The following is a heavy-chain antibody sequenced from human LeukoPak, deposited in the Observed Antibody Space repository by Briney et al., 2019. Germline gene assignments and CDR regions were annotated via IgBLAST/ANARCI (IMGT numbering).Heavy chain of an antibody. Sequence: PGGSLGLSCAASGFTFSSYEMNWVRQAPGKGLEWVSYISSSGSTIYYADSVKGRFTISRDNAKNSLYLQMNSLRAEDTAVYYCAREGDQGFDPWGQGTLVTVSS. CDR2: ISSSGSTI. CDR3: AREGDQGFDP. V-gene: IGHV3-48*03. CDR1: GFTFSSYE. D-gene: IGHD3-16*01. J-gene: IGHJ5*02.